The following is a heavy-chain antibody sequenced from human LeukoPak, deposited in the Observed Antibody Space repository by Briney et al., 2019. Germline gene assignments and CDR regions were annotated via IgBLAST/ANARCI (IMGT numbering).Heavy chain of an antibody. CDR1: GFTFSTYA. CDR3: AKDSGGTYFYYYYYMDV. J-gene: IGHJ6*03. D-gene: IGHD1-26*01. V-gene: IGHV3-23*01. CDR2: ISAGGATI. Sequence: GGSLRLSCAASGFTFSTYAMSWVRQAPGKGLEWVSAISAGGATIYYADSVKGRLTVSRDNSKNTLYLHMNSLRAEDTAVYYCAKDSGGTYFYYYYYMDVWGKGTSVTVSS.